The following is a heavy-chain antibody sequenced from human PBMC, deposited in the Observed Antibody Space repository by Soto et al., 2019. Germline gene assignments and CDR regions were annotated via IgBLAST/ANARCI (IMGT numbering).Heavy chain of an antibody. D-gene: IGHD2-2*02. CDR2: ISWNSGSI. J-gene: IGHJ3*02. CDR3: AKGGGCSSTSCYNYAFDI. V-gene: IGHV3-9*01. CDR1: GFTFDDYA. Sequence: EVQLVESGGGLVQPGRSLRLSCAASGFTFDDYAMHWVRQAPGKGLEWVSGISWNSGSIGYADSVKGRFTISRDNDRTSRVLQMNSRRAEDTALYYCAKGGGCSSTSCYNYAFDIWGQGTMVTVSS.